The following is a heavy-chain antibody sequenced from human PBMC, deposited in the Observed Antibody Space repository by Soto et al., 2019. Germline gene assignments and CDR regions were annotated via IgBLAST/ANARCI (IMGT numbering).Heavy chain of an antibody. CDR3: ARGFGGSSYFDY. V-gene: IGHV1-3*01. J-gene: IGHJ4*02. D-gene: IGHD6-6*01. CDR1: GYTFTSYA. Sequence: ASVKVSCKASGYTFTSYAMHWVRQAPGQRLEWMGWINAGNGNTKYSQKFQGRVTITRDTSASTAYMELSSLRSEDTAVYYCARGFGGSSYFDYWGQGTLVTVSS. CDR2: INAGNGNT.